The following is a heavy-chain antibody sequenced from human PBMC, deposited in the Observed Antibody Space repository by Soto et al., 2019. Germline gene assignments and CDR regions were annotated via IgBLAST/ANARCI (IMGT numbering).Heavy chain of an antibody. D-gene: IGHD6-6*01. J-gene: IGHJ4*02. CDR1: GITFTTYG. CDR2: VSYDGSHK. Sequence: QVQLVQSGGGVIQPGKSLRLSCAASGITFTTYGMHWVRQTPGKGLEWVAVVSYDGSHKYYADSVKGRFTISRDDSKNTLYLQMNSLRVEDTAVFYCAKEMYPRTVPDSSSPWGDYWGQGTLVTVSS. CDR3: AKEMYPRTVPDSSSPWGDY. V-gene: IGHV3-30*18.